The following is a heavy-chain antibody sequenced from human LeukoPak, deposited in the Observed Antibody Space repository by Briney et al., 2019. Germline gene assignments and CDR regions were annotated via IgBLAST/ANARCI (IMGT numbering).Heavy chain of an antibody. CDR3: ARESIAAAGRRDWFDP. V-gene: IGHV3-69-1*01. Sequence: GGSLRLSCAASGFTFSDYYMSWIRQAPGKGLEWVSSISSSSYIYYADSVKGRFTISRDNAKNSLYLQMNSLRAEDTAVYYCARESIAAAGRRDWFDPWGQGTLVTVSS. J-gene: IGHJ5*02. CDR2: ISSSSYI. CDR1: GFTFSDYY. D-gene: IGHD6-13*01.